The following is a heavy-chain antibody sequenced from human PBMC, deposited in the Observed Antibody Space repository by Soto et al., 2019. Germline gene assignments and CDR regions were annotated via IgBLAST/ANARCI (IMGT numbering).Heavy chain of an antibody. J-gene: IGHJ4*02. CDR2: IDWDDDK. CDR1: GFSLSTSGMC. V-gene: IGHV2-70*11. Sequence: GPTLVNPTQTLTLTCTFSGFSLSTSGMCVSWIRQPPGKALEWLARIDWDDDKYYSTSLKTRLTISKDTSKNQVVLTMTNMDPVNTATYYCARSTYYYDSSGYGFYYFDYWGQGTLVTVSS. CDR3: ARSTYYYDSSGYGFYYFDY. D-gene: IGHD3-22*01.